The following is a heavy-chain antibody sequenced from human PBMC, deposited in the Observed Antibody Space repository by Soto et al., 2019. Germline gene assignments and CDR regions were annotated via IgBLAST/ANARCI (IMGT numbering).Heavy chain of an antibody. J-gene: IGHJ4*02. CDR2: INPDGAT. Sequence: SETLSLTCAVYGGSFSGYYWDWIRQPPGRGLEWIGEINPDGATNYTPSLRGRVTISIDTSRNQFSLKLSSVTAADTAVYYCARGQRSEPFLEYWGQGALVAVSS. V-gene: IGHV4-34*01. CDR1: GGSFSGYY. CDR3: ARGQRSEPFLEY.